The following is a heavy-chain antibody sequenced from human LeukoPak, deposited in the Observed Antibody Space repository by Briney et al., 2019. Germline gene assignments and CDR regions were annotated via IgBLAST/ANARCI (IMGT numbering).Heavy chain of an antibody. D-gene: IGHD6-19*01. Sequence: GGSLRLSCAAPGFIFDNYAIHWVRQAPGKGLEWVSLISGDGGSTFYADSVRGRFTISRDNTRKSLSLQMSSLRSEDTALYYCAREGETSGWYDYWGQGTLVTVSS. V-gene: IGHV3-43*02. CDR3: AREGETSGWYDY. J-gene: IGHJ4*02. CDR1: GFIFDNYA. CDR2: ISGDGGST.